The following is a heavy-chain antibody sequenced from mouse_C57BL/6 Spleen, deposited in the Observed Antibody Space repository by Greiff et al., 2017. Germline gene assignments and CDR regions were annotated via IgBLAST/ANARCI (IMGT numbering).Heavy chain of an antibody. CDR1: GFTFSDYY. V-gene: IGHV5-16*01. CDR3: ARDGGGYFDV. Sequence: EVQLVESEGGLVQPGSSMKLSCTASGFTFSDYYLAWVRQVPEKGLEWVANINYDGSSTYYLDSLKSRFIISRDNAKNILYLQMSSLKSEDTATYYCARDGGGYFDVWGTGTTVTVSS. CDR2: INYDGSST. J-gene: IGHJ1*03.